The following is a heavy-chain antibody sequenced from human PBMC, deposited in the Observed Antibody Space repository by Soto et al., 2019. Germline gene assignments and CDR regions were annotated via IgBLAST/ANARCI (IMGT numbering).Heavy chain of an antibody. CDR3: AREKYYGSGSTSGSYHFDY. Sequence: SETLSLTCTVSSGSISSDSYYWSWIRHPPGKGLEWVGYIYYSGSTTYNPSLKSRVTISVDTSKNQFSLKLSSVTAADTAVYYCAREKYYGSGSTSGSYHFDYWGQGTLVTVSS. CDR2: IYYSGST. V-gene: IGHV4-31*03. CDR1: SGSISSDSYY. D-gene: IGHD3-10*01. J-gene: IGHJ4*02.